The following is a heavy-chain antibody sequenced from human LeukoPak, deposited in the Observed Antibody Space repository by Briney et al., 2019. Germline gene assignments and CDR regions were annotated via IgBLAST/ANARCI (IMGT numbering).Heavy chain of an antibody. CDR1: GFPISTNG. J-gene: IGHJ3*01. Sequence: GGSLRLSCAASGFPISTNGMSWVRQAPGKGLEWVSGIKTDGSNTNYADSVKGRFTISRDNAKNTLYLQMSSLRAEDTAVYYCARDFLHLGGWGQGTMVTVSS. D-gene: IGHD3-16*01. V-gene: IGHV3-74*01. CDR3: ARDFLHLGG. CDR2: IKTDGSNT.